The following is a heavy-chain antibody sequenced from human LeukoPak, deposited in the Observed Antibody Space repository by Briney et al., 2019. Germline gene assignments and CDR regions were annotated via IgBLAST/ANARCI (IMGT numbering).Heavy chain of an antibody. J-gene: IGHJ4*02. D-gene: IGHD4-23*01. CDR3: ARDRWYLDY. CDR2: INAGNGYT. V-gene: IGHV1-3*03. CDR1: GYAFKSYI. Sequence: GASVKVSCKASGYAFKSYIMQWVRQAPGQRLEWKGWINAGNGYTKHSQALQCRVTIARDTLARTDYMELRSLRSEDMAVYYCARDRWYLDYWGQGTLVTVSS.